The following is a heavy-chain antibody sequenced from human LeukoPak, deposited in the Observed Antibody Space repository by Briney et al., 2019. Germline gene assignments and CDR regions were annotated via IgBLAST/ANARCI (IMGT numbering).Heavy chain of an antibody. J-gene: IGHJ5*02. CDR1: GGSISSYY. V-gene: IGHV4-59*01. CDR3: ARKRITMVRGHNWFDP. D-gene: IGHD3-10*01. Sequence: SETLSLTCTVSGGSISSYYWSWIRQPPGKGLEWIGYIYYSGSTNYNPSLKSRVTISVDTSKNQFSLKLSSVTAADTAVYCCARKRITMVRGHNWFDPWGQGTLVTVSS. CDR2: IYYSGST.